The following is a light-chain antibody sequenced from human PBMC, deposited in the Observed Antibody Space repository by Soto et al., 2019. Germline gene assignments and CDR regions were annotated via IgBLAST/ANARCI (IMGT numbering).Light chain of an antibody. Sequence: DIXMTQSPSTLSASVGDRVTITCRASQSISSWLAWYQQKPGKAPKLLIYDASSLESGVPSRFSGSGSGTEFTLTISSLQPDDFATYYCQQYNSYSTFGQGTKLEIK. V-gene: IGKV1-5*01. CDR2: DAS. CDR3: QQYNSYST. J-gene: IGKJ2*01. CDR1: QSISSW.